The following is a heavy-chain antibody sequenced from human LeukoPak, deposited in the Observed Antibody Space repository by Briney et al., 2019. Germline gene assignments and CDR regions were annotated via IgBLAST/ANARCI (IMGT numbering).Heavy chain of an antibody. CDR1: GYTFTGYY. CDR3: ARGGLRYFDWSQSPSFDY. Sequence: GASVKVSCKASGYTFTGYYMHWVRQAPGQGLEWMGWINPNSGGTNYAQKFQGWVTMTRDTSISTAYMELSRLRSDDTAVYYCARGGLRYFDWSQSPSFDYWGQGTLVTVSS. J-gene: IGHJ4*02. V-gene: IGHV1-2*04. CDR2: INPNSGGT. D-gene: IGHD3-9*01.